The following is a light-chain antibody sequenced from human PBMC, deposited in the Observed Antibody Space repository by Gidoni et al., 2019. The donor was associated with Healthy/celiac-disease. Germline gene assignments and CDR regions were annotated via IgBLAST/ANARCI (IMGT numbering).Light chain of an antibody. CDR2: DAS. V-gene: IGKV3-11*01. CDR3: QQRSNWPIT. CDR1: QSVNIY. Sequence: EIVLTQSPATLSLSPGERATLAFRASQSVNIYLAWYQQKPGQAPRLLIYDASNRATGIPARFSGGGSGTDFTLTISSLEPEDFAVYYCQQRSNWPITFXQXTRLXIK. J-gene: IGKJ5*01.